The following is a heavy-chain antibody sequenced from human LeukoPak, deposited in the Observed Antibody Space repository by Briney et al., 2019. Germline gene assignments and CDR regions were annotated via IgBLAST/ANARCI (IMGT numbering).Heavy chain of an antibody. D-gene: IGHD5-18*01. CDR2: IIPIFGTA. V-gene: IGHV1-69*13. CDR1: GGTFSSYA. Sequence: ASVKVSCKASGGTFSSYAISWVRQAPGQGLEWMGGIIPIFGTANYAQKFQGRVTITADESTSTAYMELSSLRSEDTAVYYCARDSGIMGYSYGFGYWGQGILVTVSS. CDR3: ARDSGIMGYSYGFGY. J-gene: IGHJ4*02.